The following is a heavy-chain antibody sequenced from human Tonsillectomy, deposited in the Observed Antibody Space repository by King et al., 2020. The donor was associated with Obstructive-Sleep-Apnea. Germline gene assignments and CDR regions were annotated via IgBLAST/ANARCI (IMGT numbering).Heavy chain of an antibody. Sequence: VQLVESGGGLVQPGGSLRLSCAASGFTFSRYCLSWVRQAPGKGLEWVANIQQDGSEKFYVDSVKGRFTISRDNAKNSLYLQMNSLSADDTAVYYCARDMVPSYYYDSSGYFDYWGQGTLVFVSS. V-gene: IGHV3-7*01. D-gene: IGHD3-22*01. J-gene: IGHJ4*02. CDR1: GFTFSRYC. CDR2: IQQDGSEK. CDR3: ARDMVPSYYYDSSGYFDY.